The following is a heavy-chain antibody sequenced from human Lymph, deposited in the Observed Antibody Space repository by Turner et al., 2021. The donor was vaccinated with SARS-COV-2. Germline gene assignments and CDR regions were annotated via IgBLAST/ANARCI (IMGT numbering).Heavy chain of an antibody. CDR2: IIPMFGTA. J-gene: IGHJ3*02. D-gene: IGHD6-19*01. CDR3: VRDTAVAGTLGAFDI. V-gene: IGHV1-69*01. Sequence: QVQLVQSGAEVKKPGSSVKVSCKASGGTFSSYAISWVRQAPGQGLEWMGGIIPMFGTANYAQKFKGRVTITADESTNTAYMELSSLRSEDTAVYYWVRDTAVAGTLGAFDIWGQGTMVTVSS. CDR1: GGTFSSYA.